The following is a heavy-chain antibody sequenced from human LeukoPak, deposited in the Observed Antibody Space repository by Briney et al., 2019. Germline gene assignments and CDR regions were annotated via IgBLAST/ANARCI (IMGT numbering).Heavy chain of an antibody. CDR2: IYYSGST. CDR1: GGSVSNYY. V-gene: IGHV4-59*08. Sequence: KASETLSLTCTVSGGSVSNYYWSWIRQPPGKELEWIGYIYYSGSTNYNPSLGSRVTISVDTSKNHLSLRLTSVTAADTAVYYCARAPLTTATSDYFDLWGLGTLVTVSS. CDR3: ARAPLTTATSDYFDL. J-gene: IGHJ4*02. D-gene: IGHD4-17*01.